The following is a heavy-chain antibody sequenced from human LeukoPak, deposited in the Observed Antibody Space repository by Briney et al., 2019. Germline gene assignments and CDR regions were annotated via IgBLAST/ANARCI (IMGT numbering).Heavy chain of an antibody. CDR3: AREMDCSSTSCYIFDY. CDR1: GYTFTGYY. J-gene: IGHJ4*02. D-gene: IGHD2-2*02. V-gene: IGHV1-2*02. Sequence: GASVKVSCKASGYTFTGYYMHWVRQAPGQGLEWMGWINPNSGGTNYAQKFQGRVTMTRDTSISTACMELSRLRSDDTAVYYCAREMDCSSTSCYIFDYWGQGTLVTVSS. CDR2: INPNSGGT.